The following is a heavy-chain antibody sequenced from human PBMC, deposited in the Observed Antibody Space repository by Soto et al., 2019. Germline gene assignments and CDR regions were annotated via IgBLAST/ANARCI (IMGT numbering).Heavy chain of an antibody. J-gene: IGHJ6*02. CDR2: ISSSSSYT. D-gene: IGHD3-22*01. V-gene: IGHV3-11*06. Sequence: GGSLRLSCAASGFTFSDYYMSWIRQAPGKGLEWVSYISSSSSYTNYADSVKGRFTISRDNSKNTLYLQMNSLRAEDTAVYYCARGQRGYYYYYYGMDVWGQGTTVTVSS. CDR1: GFTFSDYY. CDR3: ARGQRGYYYYYYGMDV.